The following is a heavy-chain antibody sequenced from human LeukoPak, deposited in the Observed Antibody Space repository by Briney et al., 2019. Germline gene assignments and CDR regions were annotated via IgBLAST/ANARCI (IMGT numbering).Heavy chain of an antibody. J-gene: IGHJ6*02. CDR3: AREDIVATEIYGMDV. CDR1: GYSINSGYY. D-gene: IGHD5-12*01. V-gene: IGHV4-38-2*02. Sequence: SETLSLTCTVSGYSINSGYYWSWIRQPPGKRLEWIGSIYYSGSTYSNPTLKSRVTISVDTSKNQFSLKLSSVTAADTAVYYCAREDIVATEIYGMDVWGQGTTVTVSS. CDR2: IYYSGST.